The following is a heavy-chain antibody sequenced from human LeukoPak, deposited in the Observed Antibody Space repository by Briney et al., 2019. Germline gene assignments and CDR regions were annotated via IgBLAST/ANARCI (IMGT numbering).Heavy chain of an antibody. J-gene: IGHJ4*02. Sequence: SVKVSCKASGGTFSSYAISWVRQAPGQGLEWMGGIIPIFGTADYAQKFQGRVTITADESTRTAYMELSSLRSEDTAVYYCARTDSGSFRSFDYWGQGTLVTVSS. CDR2: IIPIFGTA. CDR1: GGTFSSYA. V-gene: IGHV1-69*13. CDR3: ARTDSGSFRSFDY. D-gene: IGHD1-26*01.